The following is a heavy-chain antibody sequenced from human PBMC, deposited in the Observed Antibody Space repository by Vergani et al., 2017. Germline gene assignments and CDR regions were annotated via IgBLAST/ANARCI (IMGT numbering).Heavy chain of an antibody. CDR2: TRNKANSYTT. V-gene: IGHV3-72*01. J-gene: IGHJ3*02. CDR3: ARGTMGAFDI. D-gene: IGHD3-10*01. CDR1: GITFKNAW. Sequence: EVQVVESGGGLIKPGGSLRLSCVVSGITFKNAWINWVRQAPGKGLEWVGRTRNKANSYTTEYAASVKGRFTISRDDSKNSLYLQMNSLKTEDTAVYYCARGTMGAFDIWGQGTMVTVSS.